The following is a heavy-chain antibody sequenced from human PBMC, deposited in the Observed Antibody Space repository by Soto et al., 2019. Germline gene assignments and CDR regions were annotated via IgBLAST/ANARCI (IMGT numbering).Heavy chain of an antibody. V-gene: IGHV3-21*01. CDR2: ISSSSSYI. CDR1: GFTFSSYS. Sequence: GGSLRLSCAASGFTFSSYSMNWVRQAPGKGLEWVSSISSSSSYIYYADSVKGRFTISRDNAKNSLYLQMNSLRAEDTAVYFCAAFTFGRPFDTWGQGTMVTVSS. CDR3: AAFTFGRPFDT. D-gene: IGHD3-16*01. J-gene: IGHJ3*02.